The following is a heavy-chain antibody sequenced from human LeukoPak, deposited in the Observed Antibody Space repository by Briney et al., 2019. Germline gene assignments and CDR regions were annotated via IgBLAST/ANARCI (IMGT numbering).Heavy chain of an antibody. D-gene: IGHD1-1*01. J-gene: IGHJ2*01. CDR3: TRRERYFDI. CDR2: LRGNVYNGTT. V-gene: IGHV3-49*03. Sequence: GGSLRHSCPPSGDTVGDYPVTWFRQAPGKGLEWVGLLRGNVYNGTTEYAASVKGRFTLARDDSKMIAYLQLTSLKIEDTAVYYCTRRERYFDIWGRGTLVTVSP. CDR1: GDTVGDYP.